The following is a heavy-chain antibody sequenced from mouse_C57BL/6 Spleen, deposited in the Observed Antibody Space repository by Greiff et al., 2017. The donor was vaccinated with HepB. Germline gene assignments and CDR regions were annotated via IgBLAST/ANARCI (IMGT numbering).Heavy chain of an antibody. CDR1: GFTFSSYA. V-gene: IGHV5-4*01. Sequence: EVQRVESGGGLVKPGGSLKLSCAASGFTFSSYAMSWVRQTPEKRLEWVATISDGGSYTYYPDNVKGRFTISRDNAKNNLYLQMSHLKSEDTAMYYCARDYYGSSSSYWYFDVWGTGTTVTVSS. CDR3: ARDYYGSSSSYWYFDV. D-gene: IGHD1-1*01. J-gene: IGHJ1*03. CDR2: ISDGGSYT.